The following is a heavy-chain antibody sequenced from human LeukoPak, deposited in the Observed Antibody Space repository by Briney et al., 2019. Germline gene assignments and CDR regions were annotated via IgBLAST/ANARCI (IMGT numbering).Heavy chain of an antibody. V-gene: IGHV5-51*01. CDR1: GYSFTNYW. Sequence: GESLKISCKGSGYSFTNYWIGWVRQMPGKGLEWMGIIYPGDSDTRYSPSFQGQVTISADKSINTAYLQWSSLKASDTAMYYCARQKAGLLNTFDYWGQGTLVTVSS. CDR2: IYPGDSDT. J-gene: IGHJ4*02. CDR3: ARQKAGLLNTFDY. D-gene: IGHD2-15*01.